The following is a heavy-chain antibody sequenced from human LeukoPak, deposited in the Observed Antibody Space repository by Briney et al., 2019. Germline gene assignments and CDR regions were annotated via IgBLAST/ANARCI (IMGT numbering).Heavy chain of an antibody. J-gene: IGHJ3*02. CDR2: MNPNSGNT. CDR1: GYTFTSYD. D-gene: IGHD6-6*01. Sequence: GASVKVSCKASGYTFTSYDINWVRQATGQGLEWMVWMNPNSGNTGYAQKFQGRVTTTRNTSISTAYMELSSLRSEDTAVYYCARRIAARRVHAFDIWGQGTMVTVSS. V-gene: IGHV1-8*01. CDR3: ARRIAARRVHAFDI.